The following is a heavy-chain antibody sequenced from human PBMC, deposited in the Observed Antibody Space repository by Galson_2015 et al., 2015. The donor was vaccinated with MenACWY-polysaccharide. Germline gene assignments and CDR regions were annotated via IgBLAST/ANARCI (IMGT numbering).Heavy chain of an antibody. D-gene: IGHD3-22*01. CDR1: GYTFTSYG. J-gene: IGHJ5*02. V-gene: IGHV1-8*01. CDR3: ARGGKYYYDSSGYLNWFGP. Sequence: SVKVSCKASGYTFTSYGINWVRQTTGHGLEWMGWMNPNSGNTGYAQKFQGRVTMTRNTSISIAYMDLSGLRSEDTAVYYCARGGKYYYDSSGYLNWFGPWGQGTLVTVSS. CDR2: MNPNSGNT.